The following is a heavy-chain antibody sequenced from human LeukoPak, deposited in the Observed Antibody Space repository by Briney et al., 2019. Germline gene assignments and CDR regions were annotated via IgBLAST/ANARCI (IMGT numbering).Heavy chain of an antibody. CDR2: IIPIFGTA. V-gene: IGHV1-69*13. Sequence: SVKVSCKASGGTFSSYTISWVRQAPGQGLEWMGGIIPIFGTANYAQKFQGRVTITADESTSTGYMELSSLRSEDTAVYYCARVVSCTNGVCYRLFDYWGQGTLVTVSS. D-gene: IGHD2-8*01. CDR1: GGTFSSYT. CDR3: ARVVSCTNGVCYRLFDY. J-gene: IGHJ4*02.